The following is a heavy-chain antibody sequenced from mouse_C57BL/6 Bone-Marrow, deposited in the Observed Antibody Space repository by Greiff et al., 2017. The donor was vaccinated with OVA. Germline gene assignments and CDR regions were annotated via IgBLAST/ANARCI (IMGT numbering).Heavy chain of an antibody. D-gene: IGHD3-2*02. CDR2: IYPGDGDT. CDR1: GYAFSSSW. V-gene: IGHV1-82*01. CDR3: ATLRQLRRGYFDY. Sequence: VKLQESGPELVKPGASVKISCKASGYAFSSSWMNWVKQRPGKGLEWIGRIYPGDGDTNYNGKFKGKATLTVDKSSSTAYMQLVSLAYEHSAVYFCATLRQLRRGYFDYWGQGTTLTVSS. J-gene: IGHJ2*01.